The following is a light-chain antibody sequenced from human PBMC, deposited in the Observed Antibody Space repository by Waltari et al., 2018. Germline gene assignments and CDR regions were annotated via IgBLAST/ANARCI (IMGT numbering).Light chain of an antibody. CDR3: QQRGNWPRT. J-gene: IGKJ1*01. V-gene: IGKV3-11*01. CDR1: QTVSTY. Sequence: ERATLSCRASQTVSTYLAWYQHKPGQAPRLLIYDASNRASDIPARFSGSGSGTDFTLTISSLEPEDVAVYYCQQRGNWPRTFGQGTKVEIK. CDR2: DAS.